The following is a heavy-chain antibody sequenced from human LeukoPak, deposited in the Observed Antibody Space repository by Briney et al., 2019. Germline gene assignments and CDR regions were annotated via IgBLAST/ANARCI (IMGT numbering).Heavy chain of an antibody. CDR2: IHHSGST. D-gene: IGHD3-22*01. V-gene: IGHV4-34*01. CDR1: GGSLSGHY. Sequence: SETLSLTCAVYGGSLSGHYWNWIRQPPGKGLEWIGEIHHSGSTNYNPSLKSRVTISVDTSKNQFSLKLSSVTAADSAVYYCASLLGNRYYYDSSGYLDYWGQGTLVTVSS. J-gene: IGHJ4*02. CDR3: ASLLGNRYYYDSSGYLDY.